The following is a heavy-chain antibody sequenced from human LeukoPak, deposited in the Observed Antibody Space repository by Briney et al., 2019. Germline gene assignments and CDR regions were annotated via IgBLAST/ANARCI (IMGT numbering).Heavy chain of an antibody. CDR3: TNTVVVVASTGFDY. V-gene: IGHV3-15*01. CDR2: IKSKTDGGTT. CDR1: GFTFSSYS. Sequence: GGSLRLSCAASGFTFSSYSMNWVRQAPGKGLEWVGRIKSKTDGGTTDYAAPVKGRFIISRDDSKNTLYLQMNSLETEDTAVYYCTNTVVVVASTGFDYWGQGTLVTVSS. D-gene: IGHD2-15*01. J-gene: IGHJ4*02.